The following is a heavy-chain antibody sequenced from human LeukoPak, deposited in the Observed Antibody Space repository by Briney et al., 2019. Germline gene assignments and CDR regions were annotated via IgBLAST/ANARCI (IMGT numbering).Heavy chain of an antibody. J-gene: IGHJ4*02. D-gene: IGHD2-21*02. V-gene: IGHV3-48*03. CDR3: ARDGGRDPVVEQKTVTAIPLDY. CDR2: ISSSGSTI. Sequence: GGSLRLSCAASGFTFSSYEMNWVRQAPGKGLERVSYISSSGSTIYYADSVKGRFTISRDNAKNSLYLQMNSLRAEDTAVYYCARDGGRDPVVEQKTVTAIPLDYWGQGTLVTVSS. CDR1: GFTFSSYE.